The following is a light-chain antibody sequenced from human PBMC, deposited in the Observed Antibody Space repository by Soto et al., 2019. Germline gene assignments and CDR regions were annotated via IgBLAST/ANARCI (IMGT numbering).Light chain of an antibody. CDR3: SSYTSSSTLYV. CDR2: EVT. J-gene: IGLJ1*01. CDR1: SSDVGGYNY. Sequence: QSALTQPASVSGSPGQSITISCTGTSSDVGGYNYVCWYKQHPGKAPQLMIYEVTNRPSGVSDRFSGSKSGNTASLTISGLQAEDEADYYCSSYTSSSTLYVFGTGPKVTVL. V-gene: IGLV2-14*01.